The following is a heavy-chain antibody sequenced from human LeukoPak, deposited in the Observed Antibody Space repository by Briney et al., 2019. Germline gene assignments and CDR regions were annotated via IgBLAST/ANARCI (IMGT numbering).Heavy chain of an antibody. CDR1: GYSISSGYY. CDR3: ARAQWPNYFDY. Sequence: SETLSLTCTVSGYSISSGYYRGWIRQPPGKGLEWIGSIYHSGSTYYNPSPKSRVTISVDTSKNQFSLKLSSVTAADTAVYYCARAQWPNYFDYWGQGTLVTVSS. V-gene: IGHV4-38-2*02. CDR2: IYHSGST. D-gene: IGHD6-19*01. J-gene: IGHJ4*02.